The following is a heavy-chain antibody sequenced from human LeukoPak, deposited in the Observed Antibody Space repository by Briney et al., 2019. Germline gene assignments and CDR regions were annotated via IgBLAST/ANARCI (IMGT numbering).Heavy chain of an antibody. D-gene: IGHD4-17*01. CDR2: ISSSGGSP. J-gene: IGHJ4*02. CDR3: ARDSGLTVSGY. Sequence: GGSLRLSCAASGFTFSSYAMSWVRQAPGKGLEWVSAISSSGGSPYYADSVNGRFTVSRDNSKNTLYLQMNSLRAEDTAVYYCARDSGLTVSGYWGQGTLVTVSS. CDR1: GFTFSSYA. V-gene: IGHV3-23*01.